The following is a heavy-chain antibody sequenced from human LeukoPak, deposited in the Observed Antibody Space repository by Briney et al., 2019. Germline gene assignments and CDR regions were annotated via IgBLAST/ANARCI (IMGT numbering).Heavy chain of an antibody. CDR2: ISGSGGST. CDR3: AKGGAVAGTSPSAD. D-gene: IGHD6-19*01. J-gene: IGHJ4*02. Sequence: GGSLRLSCAAAGFTFSSYAMSWVRQAPGKGLEWVSAISGSGGSTYYADSVKGRFTISRDNSKNTLYLQMNSLRAEDTAVYYCAKGGAVAGTSPSADWGQGTLVTVSS. CDR1: GFTFSSYA. V-gene: IGHV3-23*01.